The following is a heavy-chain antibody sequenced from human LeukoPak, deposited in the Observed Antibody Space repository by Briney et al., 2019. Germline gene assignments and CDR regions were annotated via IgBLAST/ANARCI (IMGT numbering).Heavy chain of an antibody. D-gene: IGHD1-7*01. Sequence: SETLSLTCTVSGGSISSGDYFWTWIRQPPGKVRERIGYIYYSGSTYYNPSLKSRVTISVDTSKNQFSLKLSSVTAAYTAVYYCARVLTTNYAFDYWGEGTLVTVSS. CDR3: ARVLTTNYAFDY. CDR2: IYYSGST. J-gene: IGHJ4*02. CDR1: GGSISSGDYF. V-gene: IGHV4-30-4*01.